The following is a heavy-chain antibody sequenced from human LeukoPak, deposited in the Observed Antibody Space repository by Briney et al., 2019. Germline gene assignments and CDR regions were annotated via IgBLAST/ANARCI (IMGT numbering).Heavy chain of an antibody. D-gene: IGHD3-22*01. CDR2: ISAYNGNT. Sequence: GASVKVSCKASGYTFTSYGISWVRQAPGQGLEWMGWISAYNGNTNYAQKLQGRVTMTTDTSTSTAYMELRSPRSDDTAVYYCARDPPRGGYYDSSGYSLLDYWGQGTLVTVSS. CDR1: GYTFTSYG. CDR3: ARDPPRGGYYDSSGYSLLDY. V-gene: IGHV1-18*01. J-gene: IGHJ4*02.